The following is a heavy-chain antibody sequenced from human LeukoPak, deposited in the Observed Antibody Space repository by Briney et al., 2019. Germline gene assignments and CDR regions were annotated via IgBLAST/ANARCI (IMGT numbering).Heavy chain of an antibody. CDR2: IYSGGST. Sequence: GGSLRLSCAASGFTVSSNYMSWVRQAPRKGLEWVSVIYSGGSTYYADSVKGRFTISRHNSKNTLYPQMNSLRAEDTAMYYCARDKRIGYYASSGSFDYWGQGTLVTVSS. V-gene: IGHV3-53*01. D-gene: IGHD3-22*01. J-gene: IGHJ4*02. CDR3: ARDKRIGYYASSGSFDY. CDR1: GFTVSSNY.